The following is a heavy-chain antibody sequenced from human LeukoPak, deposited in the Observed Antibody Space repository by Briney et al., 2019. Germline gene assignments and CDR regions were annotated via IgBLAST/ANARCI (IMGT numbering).Heavy chain of an antibody. V-gene: IGHV5-51*01. CDR3: ARLDYGGSEVVDY. D-gene: IGHD4-23*01. J-gene: IGHJ4*02. CDR2: IYPDDSDI. Sequence: GESLKISCKGSGYNFPIYWIAWVRQMPGKGLEWMGIIYPDDSDIRYSPSFQGQVTISADKSINTAYLQWSRLKASDTAMFYCARLDYGGSEVVDYWGQGTLVTVSS. CDR1: GYNFPIYW.